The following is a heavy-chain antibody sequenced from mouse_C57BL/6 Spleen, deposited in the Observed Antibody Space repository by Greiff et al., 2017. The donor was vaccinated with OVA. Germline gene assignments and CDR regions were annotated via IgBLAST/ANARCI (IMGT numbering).Heavy chain of an antibody. J-gene: IGHJ3*01. V-gene: IGHV1-72*01. CDR3: ARTGWMNDYDEGFAY. CDR2: IDPNSGGT. D-gene: IGHD2-4*01. Sequence: VQLQQPGAELVKPGASVKLSCKASGYTFTSYWMHWVKQRPGRGLEWIGRIDPNSGGTKYNEKFKSKATLTVDKPSSTAYMQLSSLTSEDSAVYYWARTGWMNDYDEGFAYWGQGTLVTVSA. CDR1: GYTFTSYW.